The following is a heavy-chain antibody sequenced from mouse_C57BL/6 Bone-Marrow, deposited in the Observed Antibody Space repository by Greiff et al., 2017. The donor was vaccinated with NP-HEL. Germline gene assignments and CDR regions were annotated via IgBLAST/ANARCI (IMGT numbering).Heavy chain of an antibody. J-gene: IGHJ2*01. V-gene: IGHV1-15*01. D-gene: IGHD2-10*01. CDR2: IDPETGGT. CDR3: TRGAYYGYFDY. Sequence: LVESGAELVRPGASVTLSCKASGYTFTDYEMHWVKQTPVHGLEWIGAIDPETGGTAYNQKFKGKAILTADKSSSTAYMELRSLTSEDSAVYYCTRGAYYGYFDYWGQGTTLTVSS. CDR1: GYTFTDYE.